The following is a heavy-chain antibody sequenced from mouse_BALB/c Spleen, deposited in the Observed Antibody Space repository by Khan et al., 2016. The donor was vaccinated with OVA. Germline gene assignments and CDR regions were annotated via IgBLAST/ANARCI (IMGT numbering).Heavy chain of an antibody. CDR2: INTYTGEP. V-gene: IGHV9-1*02. CDR1: GYTFTNYG. CDR3: ARISSYWYSDV. D-gene: IGHD6-2*01. Sequence: QIQLVQSGPELKKPGETVKISCKASGYTFTNYGMNWVKQAPGKGLKWMGWINTYTGEPTYADAFTGRFVFSLETSASTAYLQISNLKNEDMTTYFCARISSYWYSDVWGAGTTVTGSS. J-gene: IGHJ1*01.